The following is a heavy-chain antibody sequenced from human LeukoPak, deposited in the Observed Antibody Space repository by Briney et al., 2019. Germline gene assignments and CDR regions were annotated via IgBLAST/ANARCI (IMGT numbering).Heavy chain of an antibody. CDR1: GFTVSSNY. Sequence: GGSLRLSCAASGFTVSSNYMSWVRQAPGKGLEWASVIYSGGSTYYADSVKGRFTISRDNSKNTLYLQMNSLRAEDTAVYYCARAQQLAFDYWGQGTLVTVSS. V-gene: IGHV3-53*01. CDR3: ARAQQLAFDY. J-gene: IGHJ4*02. D-gene: IGHD6-13*01. CDR2: IYSGGST.